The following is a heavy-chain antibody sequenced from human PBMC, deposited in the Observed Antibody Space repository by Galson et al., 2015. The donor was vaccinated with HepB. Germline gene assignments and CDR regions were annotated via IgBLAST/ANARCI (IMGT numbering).Heavy chain of an antibody. V-gene: IGHV1-46*01. J-gene: IGHJ5*02. Sequence: SVKVSCKASGYTFTSYYMHWVRQAPGQGLEWMGIINPSGGSTSYAQKFQGRVTMTRDTSTSTVYMELSSLRSEDTAVYYCARRGVQYDFWSGYYLENWFDPWGQGTLVTVSS. CDR2: INPSGGST. D-gene: IGHD3-3*01. CDR3: ARRGVQYDFWSGYYLENWFDP. CDR1: GYTFTSYY.